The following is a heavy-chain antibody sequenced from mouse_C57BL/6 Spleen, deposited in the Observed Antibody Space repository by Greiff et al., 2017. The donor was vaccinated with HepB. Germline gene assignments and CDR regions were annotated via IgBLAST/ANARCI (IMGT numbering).Heavy chain of an antibody. D-gene: IGHD1-2*01. V-gene: IGHV1-4*01. Sequence: VQLQQSGAELARPGASVKMSCKASGYTFTSYTMHWVKQRPGQGLEWIGYINPSSGYTKYNQKFKDTATLTADKSSSTAYMQLSSLTSEDSAVYYCARGYVRAMDYWGQGTSVTVSS. CDR1: GYTFTSYT. CDR3: ARGYVRAMDY. J-gene: IGHJ4*01. CDR2: INPSSGYT.